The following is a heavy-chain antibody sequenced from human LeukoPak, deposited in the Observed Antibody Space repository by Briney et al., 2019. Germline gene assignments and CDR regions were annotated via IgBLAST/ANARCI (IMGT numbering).Heavy chain of an antibody. J-gene: IGHJ3*02. V-gene: IGHV1-2*04. Sequence: ASVKVSCKASGYTFTGYYMHWVRQAPGQGLEWMGWINPNSGGTNYAQKFQGWVTMTRDTSISTAYMELSRLRSDDTAVYYCARELRTTVVTPGAHDAFDIWGQGTMVTDSS. CDR3: ARELRTTVVTPGAHDAFDI. D-gene: IGHD4-23*01. CDR1: GYTFTGYY. CDR2: INPNSGGT.